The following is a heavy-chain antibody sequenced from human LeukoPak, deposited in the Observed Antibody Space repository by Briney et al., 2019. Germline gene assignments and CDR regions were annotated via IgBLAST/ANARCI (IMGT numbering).Heavy chain of an antibody. D-gene: IGHD3-3*01. CDR1: GYSISSGYY. CDR3: ARVCSFLEWLCPPFDY. Sequence: SETLSLTCAVSGYSISSGYYWGWIRQPPGKGLEWIGSIYHSGSTYYNPSLKSRVTISVDTSKNQFSLKLSSVTAADAAVYYCARVCSFLEWLCPPFDYWGQGTLVTVSS. J-gene: IGHJ4*02. CDR2: IYHSGST. V-gene: IGHV4-38-2*01.